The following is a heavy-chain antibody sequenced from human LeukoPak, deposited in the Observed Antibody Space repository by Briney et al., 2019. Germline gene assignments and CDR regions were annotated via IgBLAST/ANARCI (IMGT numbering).Heavy chain of an antibody. J-gene: IGHJ1*01. Sequence: GASVNVSCKASGDTFSIYAISWVRQAPGQGLEWMGGIIPIFGPANYAQKLQGRVTITGDASTSTAYMELRSLRSEDTAVYYCARPAIWVADLTTNEYFQHCGQGTLVTVSS. V-gene: IGHV1-69*13. CDR2: IIPIFGPA. CDR1: GDTFSIYA. CDR3: ARPAIWVADLTTNEYFQH. D-gene: IGHD1-14*01.